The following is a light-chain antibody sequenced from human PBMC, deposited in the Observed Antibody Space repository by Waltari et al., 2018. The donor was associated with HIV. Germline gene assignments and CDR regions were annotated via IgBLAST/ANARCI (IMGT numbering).Light chain of an antibody. CDR2: EGS. J-gene: IGLJ1*01. Sequence: QSALTQPASVSGSPGQSITISCTGTSSDVGSYNLVSWYQQHPGKAPKLMIYEGSKRPSGVSNRFSGSKSGNTASLTISGLQAEDEADYYCCSYAGRSLYVFGTGTKVTVL. CDR3: CSYAGRSLYV. CDR1: SSDVGSYNL. V-gene: IGLV2-23*01.